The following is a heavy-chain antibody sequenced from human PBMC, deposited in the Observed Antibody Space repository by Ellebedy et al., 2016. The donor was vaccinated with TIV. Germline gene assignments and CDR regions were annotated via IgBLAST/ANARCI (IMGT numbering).Heavy chain of an antibody. J-gene: IGHJ4*02. D-gene: IGHD6-19*01. Sequence: GESLKISXTGSAFKFGDYTMTWIRQAPGRGLEWIGFIRGKPFGGTMEDAASVRGRFTISRDDSKNIAYLQMNSLKIEDTAVYYCARDPGIAVGGLPNYFDYWGRGTLVTVSS. CDR3: ARDPGIAVGGLPNYFDY. V-gene: IGHV3-49*03. CDR2: IRGKPFGGTM. CDR1: AFKFGDYT.